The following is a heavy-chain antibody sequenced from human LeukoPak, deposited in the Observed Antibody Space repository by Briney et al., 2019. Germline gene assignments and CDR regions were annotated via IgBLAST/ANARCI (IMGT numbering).Heavy chain of an antibody. J-gene: IGHJ6*02. D-gene: IGHD3-22*01. V-gene: IGHV4-59*02. Sequence: PSETLSLTCTVSGGSVSSYDWSWIRQPPGKGLEWIGYIYYSGSTNYNPSLKSRVTISVDTSKNQFSLKLSSVTAADTAVYYCARLKYYYDSSGYYGTPYYYYYYGMDVWGQGTTVTVSS. CDR3: ARLKYYYDSSGYYGTPYYYYYYGMDV. CDR1: GGSVSSYD. CDR2: IYYSGST.